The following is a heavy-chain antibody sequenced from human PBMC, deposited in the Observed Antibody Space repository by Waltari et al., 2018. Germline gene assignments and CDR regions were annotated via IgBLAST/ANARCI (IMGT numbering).Heavy chain of an antibody. Sequence: QLQLQESGPGLVKPSETLSLTCTVSGGSISSSPFYWGWIRQSPGKGLEGIGGIYYSGRTDYNPTLESRVTISGDTSKNQFSLKLSSVTAADTAVYYCARHWKKSGYRFDPWGQGTLVTVSS. CDR2: IYYSGRT. CDR3: ARHWKKSGYRFDP. D-gene: IGHD5-12*01. V-gene: IGHV4-39*01. J-gene: IGHJ5*02. CDR1: GGSISSSPFY.